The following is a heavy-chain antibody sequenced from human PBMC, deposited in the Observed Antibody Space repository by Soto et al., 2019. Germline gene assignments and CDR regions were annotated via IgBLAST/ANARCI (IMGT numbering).Heavy chain of an antibody. V-gene: IGHV4-59*01. J-gene: IGHJ4*02. Sequence: SETLSLTCTVSGGSISSYYWTWIRQPPGKGLEWIGYIYYSGSTNYNPSLKSRVTISVATSKTQFSLKLSSVTAADTAVYYCARMATISRRMTDFDYWGQGTLVTVSS. CDR1: GGSISSYY. CDR2: IYYSGST. D-gene: IGHD5-12*01. CDR3: ARMATISRRMTDFDY.